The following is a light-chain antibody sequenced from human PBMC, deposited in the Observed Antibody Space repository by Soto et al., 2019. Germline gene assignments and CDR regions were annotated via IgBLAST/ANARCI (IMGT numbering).Light chain of an antibody. CDR2: DVN. CDR1: SSDVGGYDY. J-gene: IGLJ1*01. V-gene: IGLV2-14*01. Sequence: QSALTQPASVSGSPGQSITISCTGTSSDVGGYDYVSWYQQLPGKAPKLMIYDVNTRPSGVSNRFSGSKSGNTASLTISGLQAEDEAYYYCSSYTGTRTFVFGGGPKLTVL. CDR3: SSYTGTRTFV.